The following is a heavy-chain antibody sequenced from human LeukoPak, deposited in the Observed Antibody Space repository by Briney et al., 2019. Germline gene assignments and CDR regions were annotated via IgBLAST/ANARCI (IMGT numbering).Heavy chain of an antibody. CDR1: GGSISTYC. CDR3: VSLRKRGGAFDN. J-gene: IGHJ3*02. Sequence: SETLSLTCTVSGGSISTYCWNWIRQPPGKGLEWVGYVYYSGRTNYNPSLKSRVTISIDTSKNQFSLKLRSVTAADTAVYYCVSLRKRGGAFDNWGQGTMVTVSS. CDR2: VYYSGRT. V-gene: IGHV4-59*12.